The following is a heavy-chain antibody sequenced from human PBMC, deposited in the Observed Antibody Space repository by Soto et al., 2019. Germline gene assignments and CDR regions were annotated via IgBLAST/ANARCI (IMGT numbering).Heavy chain of an antibody. V-gene: IGHV4-31*03. CDR3: ASGTVYYCSNYKCGFFFDP. Sequence: QVQLQESGSGLLKPSQTLSLDCSVSGDSLRRGFHHWSWIRQTPGKGLQLIGYIDTNGDTHSDPSLRNRLNMSIVTTESRFSLKVTSVTAADTAVYYCASGTVYYCSNYKCGFFFDPWGQGALVTVTS. D-gene: IGHD3-10*01. CDR1: GDSLRRGFHH. CDR2: IDTNGDT. J-gene: IGHJ5*02.